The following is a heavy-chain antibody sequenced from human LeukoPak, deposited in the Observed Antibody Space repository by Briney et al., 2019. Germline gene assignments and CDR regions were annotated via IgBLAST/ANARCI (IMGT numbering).Heavy chain of an antibody. J-gene: IGHJ4*02. D-gene: IGHD6-19*01. CDR1: GGTLSSYA. V-gene: IGHV1-69*05. Sequence: GASVKVSCKASGGTLSSYAISWVRQAPGQGLEWMGGIIPIFGTANYAQKFQGRVTITTDESTSTAYMELSSLRSEDTAVYYCASSSYSSGWYNYWGQGTLVTVSS. CDR3: ASSSYSSGWYNY. CDR2: IIPIFGTA.